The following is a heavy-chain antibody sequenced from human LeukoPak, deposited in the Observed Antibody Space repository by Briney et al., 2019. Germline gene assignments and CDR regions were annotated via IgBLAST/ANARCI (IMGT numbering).Heavy chain of an antibody. Sequence: GGSLRLSCAASGFTFSSYSMYWVRQAPGKGLEWVSYISSSSSTIYYADSVKGRFTISRDNAKNSLYLQMNSLRDEDTAVYYCARYYYGSGSYLNFDYWGQGTLVTVSS. J-gene: IGHJ4*02. D-gene: IGHD3-10*01. CDR1: GFTFSSYS. V-gene: IGHV3-48*02. CDR2: ISSSSSTI. CDR3: ARYYYGSGSYLNFDY.